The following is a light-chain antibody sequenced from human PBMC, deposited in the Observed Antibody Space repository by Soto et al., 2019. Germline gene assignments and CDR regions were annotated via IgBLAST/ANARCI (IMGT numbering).Light chain of an antibody. Sequence: QSVLTRPPSASGTPGQRVTISCSGSSSNVAVNFVYWYQQLPATAPKLLLYNDDQRPSGVPDRFSGSKSGTSASLAISGLRSEDEADYYCAAWDDTLSGLWLFGGGTKLTVL. CDR1: SSNVAVNF. V-gene: IGLV1-47*02. CDR3: AAWDDTLSGLWL. J-gene: IGLJ3*02. CDR2: NDD.